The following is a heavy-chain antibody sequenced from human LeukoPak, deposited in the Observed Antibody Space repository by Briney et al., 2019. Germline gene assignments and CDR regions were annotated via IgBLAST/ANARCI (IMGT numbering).Heavy chain of an antibody. CDR2: IYYSGST. J-gene: IGHJ3*02. CDR1: GGSISSYY. D-gene: IGHD3-10*01. CDR3: ARAQVGFGEKIDDAFDI. V-gene: IGHV4-59*01. Sequence: SETLSLTCTVSGGSISSYYWSWIRQPPGKGLEWIGYIYYSGSTNYNPSLKSRVTISVDTSKNQFSLKLSSVTAADTAVYYCARAQVGFGEKIDDAFDIWGQGTMVTVSS.